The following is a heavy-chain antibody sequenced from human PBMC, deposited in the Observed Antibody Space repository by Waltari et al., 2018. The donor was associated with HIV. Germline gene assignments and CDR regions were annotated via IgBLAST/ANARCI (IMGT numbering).Heavy chain of an antibody. Sequence: EVQLVASGGGLVQPGGSLRLSCAASGFAFTGYWMTWVRQAPGKGLEWVANIRPDGNDKYYVDSVKGLFTISRDNVKNSLYLQMNTLRAEDTAVYYCARGGGAAAGTVDYWGQGTLVTVSS. V-gene: IGHV3-7*01. CDR2: IRPDGNDK. CDR3: ARGGGAAAGTVDY. CDR1: GFAFTGYW. D-gene: IGHD6-13*01. J-gene: IGHJ4*02.